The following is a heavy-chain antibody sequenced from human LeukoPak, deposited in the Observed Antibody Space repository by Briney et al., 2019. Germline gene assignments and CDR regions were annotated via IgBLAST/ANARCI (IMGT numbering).Heavy chain of an antibody. V-gene: IGHV3-74*01. CDR2: IPRDGSST. CDR3: ARDPGFESWSPFWGGMDV. Sequence: SGGSLRLSCAASGSTFSSSWMNWVRQAPGKGLVWASPIPRDGSSTTYADSVKGRFTTSRDNAKNTLYLQMDSLRDDDTAVYYCARDPGFESWSPFWGGMDVWGNGTTVIVSS. J-gene: IGHJ6*04. D-gene: IGHD3-16*01. CDR1: GSTFSSSW.